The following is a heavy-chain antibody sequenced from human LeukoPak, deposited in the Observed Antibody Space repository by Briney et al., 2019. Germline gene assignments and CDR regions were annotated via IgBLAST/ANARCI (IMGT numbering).Heavy chain of an antibody. Sequence: GGSLRLSCAASGFPFSSYSMNWVRQAPGKGLEWVSSISSSSSYIYYADSVKGRFTISRDNAKNSLYLQMNSLRAEDTAVYYCARDVDFWSGRYYFDYWGQGTLVTVSS. V-gene: IGHV3-21*01. CDR1: GFPFSSYS. D-gene: IGHD3-3*01. CDR3: ARDVDFWSGRYYFDY. J-gene: IGHJ4*02. CDR2: ISSSSSYI.